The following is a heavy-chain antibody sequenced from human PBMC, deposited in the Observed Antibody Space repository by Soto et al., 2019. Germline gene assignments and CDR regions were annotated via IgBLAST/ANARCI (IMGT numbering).Heavy chain of an antibody. D-gene: IGHD3-22*01. V-gene: IGHV3-23*01. Sequence: EVQLLESGGGLVQPGGSLRLSCAASGFTFSSYAMSWVRQAPGKGLEWVSAISGSGGSTYYADSVKGRFTISRDNSKNTLYLQTNSLRAEDTAVYYCAKDGNAYYYDSTWKEGMDVWGQGTTVTVSS. CDR1: GFTFSSYA. J-gene: IGHJ6*02. CDR3: AKDGNAYYYDSTWKEGMDV. CDR2: ISGSGGST.